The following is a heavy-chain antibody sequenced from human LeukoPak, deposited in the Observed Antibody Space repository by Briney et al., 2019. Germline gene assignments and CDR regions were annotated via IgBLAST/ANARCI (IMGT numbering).Heavy chain of an antibody. CDR3: AGDPSVGSTWYYYVDV. CDR2: ISRSSLAI. V-gene: IGHV3-48*04. CDR1: GSSLDNYA. Sequence: GGSLRLPCEASGSSLDNYAMSWVRRAPGKGLEYIAYISRSSLAINYAESVRGRFIVSRDNARNSLYLQMNGLRADDTAVYHCAGDPSVGSTWYYYVDVWGKGTTVTVSS. J-gene: IGHJ6*03. D-gene: IGHD6-13*01.